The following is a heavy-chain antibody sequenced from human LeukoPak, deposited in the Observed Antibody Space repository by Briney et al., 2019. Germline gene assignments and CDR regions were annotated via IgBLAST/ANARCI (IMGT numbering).Heavy chain of an antibody. CDR3: ARPGITHTIIGYFDY. CDR2: IFYSGST. CDR1: GGSISSSSYY. V-gene: IGHV4-39*01. Sequence: SETLSLTCTVSGGSISSSSYYWGWIRQPPGKGLVWIGSIFYSGSTYYNPSLKSRVTISVDTSRNQFSLKLSSVTAADTAVYYCARPGITHTIIGYFDYWGQGTLVTVSS. J-gene: IGHJ4*02. D-gene: IGHD3-10*01.